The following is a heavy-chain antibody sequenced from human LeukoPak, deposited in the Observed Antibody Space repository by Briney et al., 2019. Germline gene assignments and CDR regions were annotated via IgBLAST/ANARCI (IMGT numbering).Heavy chain of an antibody. V-gene: IGHV1-69*05. J-gene: IGHJ4*02. CDR2: IIPIFGTA. CDR1: GGTFSSYA. Sequence: GASVKVSCKASGGTFSSYAISWERQAPGQGLEWMGGIIPIFGTANYAQKLQGRVTMTTDTSTSTAYMELRSLRSDDTAVYYCARDRAVAFDYWGQGTLVTVPS. D-gene: IGHD6-19*01. CDR3: ARDRAVAFDY.